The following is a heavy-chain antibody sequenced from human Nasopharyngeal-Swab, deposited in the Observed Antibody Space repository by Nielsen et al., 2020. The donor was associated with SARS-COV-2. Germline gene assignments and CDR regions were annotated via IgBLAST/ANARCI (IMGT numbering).Heavy chain of an antibody. CDR3: ARAGDCSGGSCYWARNYYYYMDV. V-gene: IGHV3-30-3*01. J-gene: IGHJ6*03. Sequence: GESLKISCAASGFTFSSYAMHWVRPAPGKGLEWVAVISYDGSNKYYADSVKGRFTISRDNSKNTLYLQMNSLRAEDTAVYYCARAGDCSGGSCYWARNYYYYMDVWGKGTTVTVSS. CDR2: ISYDGSNK. CDR1: GFTFSSYA. D-gene: IGHD2-15*01.